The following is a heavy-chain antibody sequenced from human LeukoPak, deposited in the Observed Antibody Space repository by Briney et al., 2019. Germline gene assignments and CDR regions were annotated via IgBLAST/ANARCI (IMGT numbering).Heavy chain of an antibody. CDR3: ARILIASGNYVAFGV. Sequence: PGGCLRLSCAASGFTFSSYEMNWVRQAPGKGLEWVSYISISSTMNYADSVKGRFTISRDNAKNSLYLQMNSLRDEDTAVYYCARILIASGNYVAFGVQGPVTMVTVSS. V-gene: IGHV3-48*02. CDR2: ISISSTM. CDR1: GFTFSSYE. D-gene: IGHD3-10*01. J-gene: IGHJ3*01.